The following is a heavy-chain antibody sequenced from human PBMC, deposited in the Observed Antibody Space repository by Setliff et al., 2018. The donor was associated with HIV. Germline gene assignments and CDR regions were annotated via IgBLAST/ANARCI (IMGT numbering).Heavy chain of an antibody. J-gene: IGHJ3*02. V-gene: IGHV3-74*03. CDR2: INTDGSSA. CDR3: ARDDSNGNTDAFDI. D-gene: IGHD5-18*01. Sequence: PGGSLRLSCAASGFTFSNSWMHWVRQAPGKGLVWVSRINTDGSSATYADSVKGRFTISRDNPKNSLYLQMTSLRAEDTAVYYCARDDSNGNTDAFDIWGQGTTVTVSS. CDR1: GFTFSNSW.